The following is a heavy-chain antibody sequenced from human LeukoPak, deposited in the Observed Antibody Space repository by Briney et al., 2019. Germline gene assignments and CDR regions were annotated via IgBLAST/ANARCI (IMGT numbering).Heavy chain of an antibody. CDR3: AKQDIRSSGWYD. Sequence: GGSLRLSCAASGFTFSDYYMNWIRQAPGKGLEWVSYISPRSSYSKHADSVKGRFTISRDNAENSLYLQMNSLRAEDTAVYYCAKQDIRSSGWYDWGQGTLVTVSS. V-gene: IGHV3-11*06. CDR1: GFTFSDYY. D-gene: IGHD6-13*01. CDR2: ISPRSSYS. J-gene: IGHJ4*02.